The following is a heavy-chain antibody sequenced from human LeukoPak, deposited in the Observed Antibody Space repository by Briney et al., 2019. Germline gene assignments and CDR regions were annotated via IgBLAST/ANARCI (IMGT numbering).Heavy chain of an antibody. CDR2: IKSDGSST. J-gene: IGHJ4*02. CDR3: ARASTAVTTRDYFDY. D-gene: IGHD4-17*01. V-gene: IGHV3-74*01. Sequence: PGGSLRLSCVASGFSFSNYWMHWVRQAPAKGLVWVSRIKSDGSSTTYADSVKGRFTLFRDNAKNTLYLGMNSLRAEDTAVYYCARASTAVTTRDYFDYWGQGILVTVSS. CDR1: GFSFSNYW.